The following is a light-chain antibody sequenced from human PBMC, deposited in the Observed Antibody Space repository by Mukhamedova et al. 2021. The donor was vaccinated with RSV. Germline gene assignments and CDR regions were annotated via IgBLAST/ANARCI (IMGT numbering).Light chain of an antibody. CDR2: GAS. CDR3: QQYYSTLYS. CDR1: QVINNY. J-gene: IGKJ2*03. Sequence: CRATQVINNYLVWYQQKPGRAPKLLVSGASRLEDGVPSRFNGSGSGTHYTLTISSLQPEDFATYYCQQYYSTLYSFGQGTKLEI. V-gene: IGKV1-NL1*01.